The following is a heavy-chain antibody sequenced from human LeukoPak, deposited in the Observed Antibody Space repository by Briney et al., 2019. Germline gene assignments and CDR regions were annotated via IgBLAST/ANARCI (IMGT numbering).Heavy chain of an antibody. CDR1: GYTFTGYY. Sequence: ASVKVSCKASGYTFTGYYMHWVRQAPGQGLEWMGWINPNSGGTNYAQEFQGWVTMTRDTSISTAYMELSRLRSDDTAVYYCARSLGATSLIDYWGQGTLVTVSS. D-gene: IGHD1-26*01. CDR3: ARSLGATSLIDY. CDR2: INPNSGGT. V-gene: IGHV1-2*04. J-gene: IGHJ4*02.